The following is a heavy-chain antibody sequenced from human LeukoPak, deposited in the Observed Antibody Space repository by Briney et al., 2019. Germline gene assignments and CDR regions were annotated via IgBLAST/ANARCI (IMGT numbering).Heavy chain of an antibody. CDR2: IIPIFGTA. CDR3: ARVKWGYYYYMDV. J-gene: IGHJ6*03. V-gene: IGHV1-69*06. Sequence: ASVKVSCKASGGTFSSYAISWVRQAPGQGLEWMGGIIPIFGTANYAQKFRGRVTITADKSTSTAYMELSSLRSEDTAVYYCARVKWGYYYYMDVWGKGTTVTVSS. CDR1: GGTFSSYA. D-gene: IGHD7-27*01.